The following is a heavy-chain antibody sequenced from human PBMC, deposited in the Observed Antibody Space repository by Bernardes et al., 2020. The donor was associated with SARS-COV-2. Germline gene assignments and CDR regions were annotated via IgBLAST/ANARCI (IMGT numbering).Heavy chain of an antibody. Sequence: ASVKVSCKASGYTFTGYYIHWVRQAPGQGLEWMGCINPNSGGTNYAQKFQGRVTMTRDTSISTAYMELSRLRSDDTAVYYCALPPTNYDRYGMDVWGQGTTVTVSS. CDR3: ALPPTNYDRYGMDV. V-gene: IGHV1-2*02. D-gene: IGHD3-22*01. CDR1: GYTFTGYY. J-gene: IGHJ6*02. CDR2: INPNSGGT.